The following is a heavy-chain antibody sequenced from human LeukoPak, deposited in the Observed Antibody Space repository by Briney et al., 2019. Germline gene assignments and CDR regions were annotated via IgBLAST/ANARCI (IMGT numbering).Heavy chain of an antibody. J-gene: IGHJ4*02. CDR3: ARSITLIRGATLPIDY. CDR1: GFIFSTYK. Sequence: GGSLRLSCTASGFIFSTYKMTWVRHAPGKGLEWLSDISDSGSTTNYANSVKGRFTISRDNAQNSLFLQMNSLRDDDTAVYYCARSITLIRGATLPIDYWGLGSLVTVSS. D-gene: IGHD3-10*01. V-gene: IGHV3-48*02. CDR2: ISDSGSTT.